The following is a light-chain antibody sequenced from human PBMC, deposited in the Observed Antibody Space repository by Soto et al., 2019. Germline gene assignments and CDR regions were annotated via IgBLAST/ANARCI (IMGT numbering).Light chain of an antibody. V-gene: IGKV3-20*01. CDR3: QQYGSSPRT. J-gene: IGKJ1*01. CDR2: GAS. CDR1: QSVRSY. Sequence: EIALTQSPGTLSLSPGERATLSCRASQSVRSYLAWYQQKPGQAPRLLIYGASSRATGIPDRFSGSGSGTDFTLTISRLEPEDFAVYYCQQYGSSPRTFGQGTKVEIK.